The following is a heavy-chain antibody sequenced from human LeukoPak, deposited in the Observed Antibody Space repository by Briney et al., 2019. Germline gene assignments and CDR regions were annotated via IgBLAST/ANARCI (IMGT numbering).Heavy chain of an antibody. Sequence: SETLSLTCAVYGGSFSGYYWSWIRQPPGKGLEWIGEINHSGSTNYNPSLKSRVTISVDTSKNRFSLKLSSVTAADTAVYYCARRRGILRYFDWLPAYFDYWGQGTLVTVSS. CDR2: INHSGST. CDR3: ARRRGILRYFDWLPAYFDY. CDR1: GGSFSGYY. J-gene: IGHJ4*02. V-gene: IGHV4-34*01. D-gene: IGHD3-9*01.